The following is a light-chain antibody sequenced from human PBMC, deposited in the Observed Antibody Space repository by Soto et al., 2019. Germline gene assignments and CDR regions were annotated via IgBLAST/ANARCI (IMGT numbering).Light chain of an antibody. CDR3: QRRRNWPLT. CDR2: DAS. Sequence: EIVLTQSPATLSLSPGERATLSCRASQSVSSYLAWYHQKPGQAPRLLIYDASNRATGIPARFSGSESGTDFTLTISSLEPEDFAVYYCQRRRNWPLTFGGGTKVEIK. J-gene: IGKJ4*01. V-gene: IGKV3-11*01. CDR1: QSVSSY.